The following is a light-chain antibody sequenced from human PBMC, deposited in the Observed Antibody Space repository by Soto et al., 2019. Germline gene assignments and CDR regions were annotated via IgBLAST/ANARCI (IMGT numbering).Light chain of an antibody. J-gene: IGLJ2*01. Sequence: QSVVTQPPSVSATPGQRVAISFSGSSSNIGSSTVNWYQQGAGTAPKLIIYRNDQRPSGVPDRFSGSKSDTSASLAISGLQSDDEAYYYCAAWDDSLNCLLFGGGTKLTVL. CDR1: SSNIGSST. V-gene: IGLV1-44*01. CDR3: AAWDDSLNCLL. CDR2: RND.